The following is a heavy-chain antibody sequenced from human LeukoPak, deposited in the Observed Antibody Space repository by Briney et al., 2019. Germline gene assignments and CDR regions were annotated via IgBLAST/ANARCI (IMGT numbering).Heavy chain of an antibody. Sequence: PGGSLRLSCATSGFTFSHYGMHWVRQAPGKGLEWVAVIWSDGTNRYYGDLVEGRFTISRDNTQRTVYLQMNSLRAEDTAVYYCAKDAQRGFDYSNSLDNWGQGTLVTVSS. V-gene: IGHV3-33*06. CDR2: IWSDGTNR. J-gene: IGHJ4*02. CDR1: GFTFSHYG. D-gene: IGHD4-11*01. CDR3: AKDAQRGFDYSNSLDN.